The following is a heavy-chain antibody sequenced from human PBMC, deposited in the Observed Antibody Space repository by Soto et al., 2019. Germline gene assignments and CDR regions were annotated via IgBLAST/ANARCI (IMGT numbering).Heavy chain of an antibody. CDR2: IYYSGST. D-gene: IGHD3-16*02. V-gene: IGHV4-59*01. Sequence: PSETLSLTCTVSGGSISSYYWSWIRQPPGKGLEWIGYIYYSGSTNYNPSLKSRVTISVDTSKNQFSLKLGSVTAADTAVYYCARESYRGMDVWGQGTTVTVSS. CDR1: GGSISSYY. J-gene: IGHJ6*02. CDR3: ARESYRGMDV.